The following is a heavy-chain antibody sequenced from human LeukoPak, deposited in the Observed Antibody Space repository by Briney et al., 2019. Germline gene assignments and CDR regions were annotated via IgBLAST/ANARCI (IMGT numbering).Heavy chain of an antibody. CDR1: GGSFSGYY. D-gene: IGHD3-22*01. Sequence: SETLSLTCAVYGGSFSGYYWSWIRQPPGKGLEWIGEINHSGSTNYNPSLKSRVTISVDTSKNQFSLKPSSVTAADTAVYYCASFYASSGYYDYWGQGTLVTVSS. V-gene: IGHV4-34*01. CDR2: INHSGST. J-gene: IGHJ4*02. CDR3: ASFYASSGYYDY.